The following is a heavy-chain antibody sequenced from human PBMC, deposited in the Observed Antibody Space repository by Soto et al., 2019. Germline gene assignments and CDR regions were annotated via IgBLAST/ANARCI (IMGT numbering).Heavy chain of an antibody. CDR2: IYYSGST. D-gene: IGHD1-26*01. V-gene: IGHV4-59*01. J-gene: IGHJ6*02. Sequence: SETLSLTCTVSGGSISSYYWSWIRQPPGKGLEWIGYIYYSGSTNYNPSLKSRVTISVDTSKNQFSLKLSSVTAADTAVYYCARGSYLGSYWNYYYYGMDVWGQGTTVTVSS. CDR1: GGSISSYY. CDR3: ARGSYLGSYWNYYYYGMDV.